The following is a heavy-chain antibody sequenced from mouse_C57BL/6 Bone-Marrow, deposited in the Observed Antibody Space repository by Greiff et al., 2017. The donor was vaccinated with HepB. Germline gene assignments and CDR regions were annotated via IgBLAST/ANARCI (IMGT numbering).Heavy chain of an antibody. V-gene: IGHV14-4*01. D-gene: IGHD1-1*01. J-gene: IGHJ1*03. CDR3: TTVTTVVANFDV. Sequence: VQLQQSGAELVRPGASVKLSCTASGFNIKDDYMHWVKQRPEQGLEWIGWIDPENGDTEYASKFQGKATITADTSSNTAYLQLSSLTSEDTAVYYCTTVTTVVANFDVWGTGTTVTGSS. CDR1: GFNIKDDY. CDR2: IDPENGDT.